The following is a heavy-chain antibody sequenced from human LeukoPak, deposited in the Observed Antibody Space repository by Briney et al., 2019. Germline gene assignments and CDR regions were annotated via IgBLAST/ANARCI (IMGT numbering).Heavy chain of an antibody. Sequence: SVKVSCKASRGTHSSYAISWVRQAPGQGLEWMGGIIPIFGTANYAQKFQGRVTITTDESTSTAYMELSSLRSEDTAVYYCARSGLIRGVIITPFDYWGQGTLVTVSS. J-gene: IGHJ4*02. CDR1: RGTHSSYA. D-gene: IGHD3-10*01. CDR3: ARSGLIRGVIITPFDY. V-gene: IGHV1-69*05. CDR2: IIPIFGTA.